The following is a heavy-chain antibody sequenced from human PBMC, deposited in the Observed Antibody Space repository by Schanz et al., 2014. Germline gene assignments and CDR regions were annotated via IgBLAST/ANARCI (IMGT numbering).Heavy chain of an antibody. CDR1: RFTISRNP. CDR2: ICYETRQ. CDR3: AKDGRLPYYGTGSDFDY. V-gene: IGHV3-30-3*02. J-gene: IGHJ4*02. Sequence: QVHLVESGGGVVQPGRSLRLSCTGSRFTISRNPIHWVRQAPGKGLERVPIICYETRQFYADSVKGRFTISRDNLKNTVYLQMNSLRAGDTAVYYCAKDGRLPYYGTGSDFDYWGQGTLVAVSS. D-gene: IGHD3-22*01.